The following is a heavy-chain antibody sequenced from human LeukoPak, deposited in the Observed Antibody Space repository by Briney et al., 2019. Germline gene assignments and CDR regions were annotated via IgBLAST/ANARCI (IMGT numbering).Heavy chain of an antibody. V-gene: IGHV3-30*02. D-gene: IGHD2-15*01. CDR1: GFTFSSYG. CDR3: TRAIGGGRDPDFDY. Sequence: GGSLRLSCAASGFTFSSYGMHWVRQAPGKGLEWVAFIRYDGSNKYYADSVKGRFTISRDNSKNTLYLQMNSLKSEDTAVYYCTRAIGGGRDPDFDYWGQGTLVTVSS. CDR2: IRYDGSNK. J-gene: IGHJ4*02.